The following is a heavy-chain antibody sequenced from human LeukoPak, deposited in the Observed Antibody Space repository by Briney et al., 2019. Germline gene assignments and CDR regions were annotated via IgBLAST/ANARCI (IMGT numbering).Heavy chain of an antibody. CDR3: AREIFNAPTPGAY. J-gene: IGHJ4*02. CDR2: VHRSGST. CDR1: IDSTNGNY. Sequence: GTLSLTCAVSIDSTNGNYWSWVRQSPGKGLEWIGEVHRSGSTNYQPSLKSRVTISIDRSKDQISLDLTSVTAADTAVYYCAREIFNAPTPGAYWGQGILVTVSS. D-gene: IGHD2-15*01. V-gene: IGHV4-4*02.